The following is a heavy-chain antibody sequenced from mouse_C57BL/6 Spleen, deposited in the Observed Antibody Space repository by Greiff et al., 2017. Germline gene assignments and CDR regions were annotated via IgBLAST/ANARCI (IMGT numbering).Heavy chain of an antibody. CDR3: ARNYYGSSYFDY. D-gene: IGHD1-1*01. J-gene: IGHJ2*01. Sequence: VQLQQSGASVKISCKASGYAFSSYWMNWVKQRPGKGLEWNGQIYPGDGDTNYNGKFKGKATLTADKSSSTAYMQLSSLTSEDSAVDFCARNYYGSSYFDYWGQGTTLTVSS. CDR2: IYPGDGDT. V-gene: IGHV1-80*01. CDR1: GYAFSSYW.